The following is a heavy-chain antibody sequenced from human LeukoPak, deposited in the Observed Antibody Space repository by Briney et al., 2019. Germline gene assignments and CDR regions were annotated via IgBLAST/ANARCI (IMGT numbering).Heavy chain of an antibody. CDR3: ARPYSGSSHRDAFDI. CDR1: GGSISSYY. V-gene: IGHV4-59*01. CDR2: IYYSGST. Sequence: SETLSLTCTVSGGSISSYYWSWVRQPPGKGLEWIGYIYYSGSTNYNPSLKSRVTISVDTSKNQFSLKLSSVTAADTAVYYCARPYSGSSHRDAFDIWGQGTMVTVSS. J-gene: IGHJ3*02. D-gene: IGHD1-26*01.